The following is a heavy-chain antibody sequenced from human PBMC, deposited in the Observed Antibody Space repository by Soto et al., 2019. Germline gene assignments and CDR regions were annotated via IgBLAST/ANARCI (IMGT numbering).Heavy chain of an antibody. V-gene: IGHV1-69*06. Sequence: VASVKVSCKASGGTFSSYPISWVRQAPGQGLEWMGGIIPIIGTAAYTQKFQGRVTITADKSTGTAYMVLSSLRSEDTALYYCATQSYYYDRSGYAYDAFDIWGQGTMVTVSS. CDR2: IIPIIGTA. CDR1: GGTFSSYP. D-gene: IGHD3-22*01. CDR3: ATQSYYYDRSGYAYDAFDI. J-gene: IGHJ3*02.